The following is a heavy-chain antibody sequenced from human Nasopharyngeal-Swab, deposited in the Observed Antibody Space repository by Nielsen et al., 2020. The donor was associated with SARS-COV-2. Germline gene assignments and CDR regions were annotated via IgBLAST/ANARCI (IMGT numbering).Heavy chain of an antibody. D-gene: IGHD6-19*01. Sequence: WISQPPGKGLEWIGELTHSGRTPSPPSLLSLFTISVDTSKNQFYLKLSSVTAADTAVYYCARGSKQWLVRLSRYYYYGMDVWGQGTTVTVSS. CDR2: LTHSGRT. CDR3: ARGSKQWLVRLSRYYYYGMDV. V-gene: IGHV4-34*01. J-gene: IGHJ6*02.